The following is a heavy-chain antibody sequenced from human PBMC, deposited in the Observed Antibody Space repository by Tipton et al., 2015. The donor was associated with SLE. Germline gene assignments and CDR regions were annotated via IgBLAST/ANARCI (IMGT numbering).Heavy chain of an antibody. J-gene: IGHJ4*02. Sequence: TLSLTCTVSGGSISSHYWSWIRQPPGKGLEWIGYVYYSGSTNYNPSLKSRVTISVDTSKNQFSLKLTSVTAADTGVYYCARVRTGGGYIFDYWGQGTLVTVSS. V-gene: IGHV4-59*11. CDR2: VYYSGST. CDR3: ARVRTGGGYIFDY. CDR1: GGSISSHY. D-gene: IGHD2-15*01.